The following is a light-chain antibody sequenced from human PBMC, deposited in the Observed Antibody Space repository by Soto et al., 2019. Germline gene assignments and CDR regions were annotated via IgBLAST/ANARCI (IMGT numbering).Light chain of an antibody. CDR1: SSDVGGYKY. Sequence: QSALTQPASVSGSPGQSITISCTGTSSDVGGYKYVSWYQQHPGKAPKLMIYDIRNRPSGVSNRFSGSKSGNTASLTISGLQAEDEADYYCSSYTSSSPRVFVTGTKVTVL. CDR3: SSYTSSSPRV. CDR2: DIR. V-gene: IGLV2-14*03. J-gene: IGLJ1*01.